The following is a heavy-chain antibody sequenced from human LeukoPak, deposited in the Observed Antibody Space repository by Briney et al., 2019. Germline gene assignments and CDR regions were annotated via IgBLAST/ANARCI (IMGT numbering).Heavy chain of an antibody. Sequence: PGGSLRLSCTASGFTFSSYTMNWVRQAPGKGLEWVSYINTRSSTIYYADSVKGRFTISRDNAKNSLYLQMNSLRAEDTAIYHCARGDIEVAARGFAFDIWGQGTVVTVSS. CDR1: GFTFSSYT. V-gene: IGHV3-48*01. J-gene: IGHJ3*02. CDR3: ARGDIEVAARGFAFDI. D-gene: IGHD6-19*01. CDR2: INTRSSTI.